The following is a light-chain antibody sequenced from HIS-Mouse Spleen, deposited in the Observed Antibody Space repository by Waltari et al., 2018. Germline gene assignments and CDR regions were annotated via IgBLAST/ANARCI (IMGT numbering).Light chain of an antibody. V-gene: IGKV3-15*01. Sequence: EIVMTQSPATLSVSPGERATLSCRASQSVSSTLAWYQQKPGQAPRRLIYGASTRATGMPARFSGSGSGTEFTLTISSMQSEDFAVYYCQQYNNWPPWTFGQGTKVEIK. CDR3: QQYNNWPPWT. CDR1: QSVSST. CDR2: GAS. J-gene: IGKJ1*01.